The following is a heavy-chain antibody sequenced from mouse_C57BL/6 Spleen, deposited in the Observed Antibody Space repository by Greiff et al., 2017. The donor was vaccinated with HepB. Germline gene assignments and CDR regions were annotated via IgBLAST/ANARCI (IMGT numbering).Heavy chain of an antibody. D-gene: IGHD1-1*01. CDR1: GYAFSSYW. Sequence: QVQLQQSGAELVKPGASVKISCKASGYAFSSYWMNWVKQRPGKGLEWIGQIYPGDGDTNYNGKFKGKATLTADKSSSTAYMQRSSLTSEDSAVYFCARDYGSRGYFDYWGQGTTLTVSS. V-gene: IGHV1-80*01. CDR2: IYPGDGDT. CDR3: ARDYGSRGYFDY. J-gene: IGHJ2*01.